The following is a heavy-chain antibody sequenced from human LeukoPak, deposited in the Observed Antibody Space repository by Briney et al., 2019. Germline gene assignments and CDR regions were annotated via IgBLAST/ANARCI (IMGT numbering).Heavy chain of an antibody. D-gene: IGHD2-15*01. CDR3: ATDRNIGVVVSATRRAFDI. J-gene: IGHJ3*02. CDR2: ISGGGEST. CDR1: GFTFSSYA. V-gene: IGHV3-23*01. Sequence: PGGSLRLSCAASGFTFSSYAMNWVRQAPGKGLEWVSAISGGGESTYYADSVKGRFTISRDNSKNTLLLQRNSQRGKDTAVYYCATDRNIGVVVSATRRAFDIWGQGTMVTVSS.